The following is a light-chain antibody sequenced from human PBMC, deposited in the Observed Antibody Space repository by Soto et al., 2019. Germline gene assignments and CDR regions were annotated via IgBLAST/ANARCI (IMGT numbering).Light chain of an antibody. CDR3: CSYADSNIFAV. CDR2: EDS. V-gene: IGLV2-23*02. CDR1: SSDIGSYDR. J-gene: IGLJ2*01. Sequence: QSALTQPASVSGSPGQSITISCTGTSSDIGSYDRVSWYQRHPGKAPKLMIFEDSRRPSGISNRFSGSKSGNTASLTISGLQAEDEADYYCCSYADSNIFAVFGGGTKLTVL.